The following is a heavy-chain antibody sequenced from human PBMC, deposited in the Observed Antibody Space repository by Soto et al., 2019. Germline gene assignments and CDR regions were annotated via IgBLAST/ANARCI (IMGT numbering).Heavy chain of an antibody. CDR2: IHHSGGT. D-gene: IGHD5-12*01. CDR3: ARVPVEMATIGYYYSYGVDV. J-gene: IGHJ6*02. CDR1: GGSVSNNNW. V-gene: IGHV4-4*02. Sequence: QVQLQESGPGLVKPSGTLSLSCAVSGGSVSNNNWWSWVRQSPGNGLEWIGEIHHSGGTSYNPSLESRATLSVDKSKNELSLRLSSVTAADTALYYCARVPVEMATIGYYYSYGVDVWGQGTTVTVSS.